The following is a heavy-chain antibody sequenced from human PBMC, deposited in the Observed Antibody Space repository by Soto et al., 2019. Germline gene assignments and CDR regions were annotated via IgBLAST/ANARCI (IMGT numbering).Heavy chain of an antibody. Sequence: PSETLSLTCAVYGGSFSGYSWSWIRQPPGKGLGWIGEINHSGSTNYNSSLKSRVTISVDTSKNQFSLKLSSVTAADTAVYYCARGLADYIWGSYRAYYYYMAVWGKGTTVTVSS. CDR3: ARGLADYIWGSYRAYYYYMAV. CDR1: GGSFSGYS. D-gene: IGHD3-16*02. V-gene: IGHV4-34*01. J-gene: IGHJ6*03. CDR2: INHSGST.